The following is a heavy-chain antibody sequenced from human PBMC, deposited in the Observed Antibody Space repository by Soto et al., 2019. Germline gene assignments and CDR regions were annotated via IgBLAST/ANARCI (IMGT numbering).Heavy chain of an antibody. CDR3: AKDRYSSPSCAFDI. CDR1: GFTFDDYA. CDR2: ISWNSGSI. J-gene: IGHJ3*02. Sequence: GGSLRLSCAASGFTFDDYAMNWVRQAPGKGLEWVSGISWNSGSIGYADSVKGRFTISRDNTKNSLYLQMNSLRAEDTALYYFAKDRYSSPSCAFDIWGQGTMVTVSS. V-gene: IGHV3-9*01. D-gene: IGHD6-19*01.